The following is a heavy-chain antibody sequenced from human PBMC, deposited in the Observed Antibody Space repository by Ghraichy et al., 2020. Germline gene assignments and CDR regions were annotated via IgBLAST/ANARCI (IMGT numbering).Heavy chain of an antibody. CDR3: ARRDARRYYYYYYGMDV. J-gene: IGHJ6*02. CDR1: GGSFSGYY. CDR2: INHSGST. V-gene: IGHV4-34*01. Sequence: SETLSLTCAVYGGSFSGYYWSWIRQPPGKGLEWIGEINHSGSTNYNPSLKSRVTISVDTSKNQFSLKLSSVTAADTAVYYCARRDARRYYYYYYGMDVWGQGTTVTVSS.